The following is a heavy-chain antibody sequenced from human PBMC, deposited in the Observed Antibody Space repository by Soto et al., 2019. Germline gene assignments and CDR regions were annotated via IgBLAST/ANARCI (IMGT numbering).Heavy chain of an antibody. V-gene: IGHV3-23*01. CDR2: ISGSGTYI. CDR3: AKSGSGYSNGWYDY. J-gene: IGHJ4*02. CDR1: GCTFSSCA. Sequence: EVQLLESGGGLVQPGGSLRLSCAAAGCTFSSCALTWVRQAPGKGLEWVSAISGSGTYIYYAESVKGRFTISRDSSKNTLYLQMNSLRAEDTAVYYCAKSGSGYSNGWYDYWGQGTLVTVSS. D-gene: IGHD6-19*01.